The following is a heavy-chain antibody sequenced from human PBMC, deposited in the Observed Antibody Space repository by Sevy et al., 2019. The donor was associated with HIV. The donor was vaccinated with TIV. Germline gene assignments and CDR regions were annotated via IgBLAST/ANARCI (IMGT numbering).Heavy chain of an antibody. Sequence: SETLSLACAVSGGSISSGVYSWNWIRQPPGKGLEWIEYIFHTGNTFYNPSLKSRVTVSLDKSENQFSLRLSSVTAADTAVYYCARDGGTLTTPGSFDIWGQGTMVTVSS. CDR2: IFHTGNT. CDR1: GGSISSGVYS. D-gene: IGHD3-16*01. V-gene: IGHV4-30-2*01. J-gene: IGHJ3*02. CDR3: ARDGGTLTTPGSFDI.